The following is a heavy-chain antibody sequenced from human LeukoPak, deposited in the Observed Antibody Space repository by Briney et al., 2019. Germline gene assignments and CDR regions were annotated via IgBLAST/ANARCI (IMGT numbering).Heavy chain of an antibody. D-gene: IGHD4-23*01. CDR3: ARQAGGTSGPFDY. J-gene: IGHJ4*02. Sequence: SETLSLTCTVSGGSISSSTYYWGWIRQPPGKGLEWIGSIYYSGTTYYNPSLKSRVTISVDTSKNQFSLKLSSVTAADTAVYYCARQAGGTSGPFDYWGQGTLVTVSS. V-gene: IGHV4-39*01. CDR2: IYYSGTT. CDR1: GGSISSSTYY.